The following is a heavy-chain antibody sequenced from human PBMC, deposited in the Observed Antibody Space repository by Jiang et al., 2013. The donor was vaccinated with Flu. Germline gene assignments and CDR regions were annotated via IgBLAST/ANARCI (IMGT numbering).Heavy chain of an antibody. CDR3: ARESPGEWLRLGYLYFYGMDV. CDR2: TYYKSKWYN. J-gene: IGHJ6*02. CDR1: GDSVSSNSAA. Sequence: QTLSLTCAISGDSVSSNSAAWNWIRQSPSRGLEWLGRTYYKSKWYNDYASSVKSRVTINSDTSKNQFSLHLNSVTPEDTAVYYCARESPGEWLRLGYLYFYGMDVWGQGTRSSSP. D-gene: IGHD5-12*01. V-gene: IGHV6-1*01.